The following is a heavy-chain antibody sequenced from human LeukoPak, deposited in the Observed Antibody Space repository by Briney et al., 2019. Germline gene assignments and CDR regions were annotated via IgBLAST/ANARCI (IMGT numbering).Heavy chain of an antibody. D-gene: IGHD3-16*02. V-gene: IGHV1-69*13. Sequence: SVKVSCKASGGTFSSYAISWVRQAPGQGLEWMGGIIPIFGTANYAQKFQGRVTIAADESTSTAYMELSSLRSEDTAVYYCARGGPGYDYVWGSYRCDYWGQGTLVTVSS. J-gene: IGHJ4*02. CDR3: ARGGPGYDYVWGSYRCDY. CDR1: GGTFSSYA. CDR2: IIPIFGTA.